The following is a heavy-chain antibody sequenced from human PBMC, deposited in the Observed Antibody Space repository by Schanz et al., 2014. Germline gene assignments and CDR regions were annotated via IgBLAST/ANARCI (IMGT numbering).Heavy chain of an antibody. J-gene: IGHJ3*02. CDR1: GFIFSNFA. CDR3: AKDPHKDYGGKPQALDI. D-gene: IGHD4-17*01. V-gene: IGHV3-23*04. Sequence: EVQLVESGGGLVQPGGSLRLSCAASGFIFSNFAMEWVRQAPGKGLEWVSAISGSGAGTYYADSVKGRFTFSRDNSKNTLYLQMNSLRAEDTALYYCAKDPHKDYGGKPQALDIWGQGTMVTVSS. CDR2: ISGSGAGT.